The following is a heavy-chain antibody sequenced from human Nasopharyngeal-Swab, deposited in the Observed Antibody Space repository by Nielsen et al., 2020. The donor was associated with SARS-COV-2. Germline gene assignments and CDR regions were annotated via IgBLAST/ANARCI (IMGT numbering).Heavy chain of an antibody. V-gene: IGHV3-11*06. CDR2: ISSSSSYT. Sequence: QDQGKGLEWVSCISSSSSYTNYADSVKGRFTISRDNAKNSLYLQMNSLRAEDTAVYYCASEGTYCSGGSCYVYWGQGTLVTVSS. CDR3: ASEGTYCSGGSCYVY. D-gene: IGHD2-15*01. J-gene: IGHJ4*02.